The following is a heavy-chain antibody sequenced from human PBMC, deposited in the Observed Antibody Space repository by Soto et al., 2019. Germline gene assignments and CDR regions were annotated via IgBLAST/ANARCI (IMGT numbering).Heavy chain of an antibody. Sequence: QVQLVQSGAEVKKPGSSVKVSCKASGGTFSSLAISWVRQAPGQGLEWMGGLVPVFGTANYAQKFQDRVTITADKSTSTSYMELSSLRSEDTAVYYCARSPGVFDYWGQGTLAPVSS. J-gene: IGHJ4*02. CDR1: GGTFSSLA. V-gene: IGHV1-69*06. CDR2: LVPVFGTA. CDR3: ARSPGVFDY. D-gene: IGHD3-10*01.